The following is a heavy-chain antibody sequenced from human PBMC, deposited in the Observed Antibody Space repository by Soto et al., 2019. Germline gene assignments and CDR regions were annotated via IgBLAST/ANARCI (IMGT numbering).Heavy chain of an antibody. J-gene: IGHJ6*02. CDR3: TTLGSHYYYHNFDV. Sequence: EVQLVESGGGLVTPGGSLRLSCAASGLTFSNAWMNWVRQAPGKGLEWGGLIKMKSEGATTHYAAPVNGRFTISRDDSKKTLYLQMSSLKTEDTAVYYCTTLGSHYYYHNFDVWGQGTTVTVSS. CDR2: IKMKSEGATT. CDR1: GLTFSNAW. V-gene: IGHV3-15*07.